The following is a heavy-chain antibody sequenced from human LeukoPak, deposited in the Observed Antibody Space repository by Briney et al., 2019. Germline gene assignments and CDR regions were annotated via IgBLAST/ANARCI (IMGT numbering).Heavy chain of an antibody. CDR1: GFTFDDSV. D-gene: IGHD2-21*02. CDR3: ARWVTLGRDY. J-gene: IGHJ4*02. V-gene: IGHV3-20*04. CDR2: INWNGGST. Sequence: GGSLRLSCAASGFTFDDSVMSWVRQAPGKGLEWVSSINWNGGSTGYADSVKGRFTISRDNAKNSLYLQMNSLRAEDTAVYYCARWVTLGRDYWGQGTLVTVSS.